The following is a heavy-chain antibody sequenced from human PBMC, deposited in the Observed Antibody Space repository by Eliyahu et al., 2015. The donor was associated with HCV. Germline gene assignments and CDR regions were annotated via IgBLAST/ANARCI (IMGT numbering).Heavy chain of an antibody. Sequence: EVKKPGSSVKVSCKASGGTFSSYAISWVRQAPGXGLEWMGGIIPIFGTANYAQKFQGRVTITADESTSTAYMELSSLRSEDTAVYYCARERIWGRGSGSYYIGLGEGLYYYYYGMDVWGQGTTVTVSS. CDR1: GGTFSSYA. D-gene: IGHD3-10*01. CDR2: IIPIFGTA. J-gene: IGHJ6*02. V-gene: IGHV1-69*01. CDR3: ARERIWGRGSGSYYIGLGEGLYYYYYGMDV.